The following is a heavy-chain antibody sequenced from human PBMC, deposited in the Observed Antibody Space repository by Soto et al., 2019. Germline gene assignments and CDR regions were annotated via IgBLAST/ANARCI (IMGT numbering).Heavy chain of an antibody. CDR3: AKSSSRVGEFRASGRDS. D-gene: IGHD3-10*01. CDR2: ISGSGGST. J-gene: IGHJ4*02. V-gene: IGHV3-23*01. CDR1: GFTFSSYA. Sequence: PGGSLRLSCAASGFTFSSYAMSWVRQAPGKGLEWVSAISGSGGSTYYADSVKGRFTISRDNSKNTLYLQMNSLRAEDTVVYYCAKSSSRVGEFRASGRDSWGQGTLVTVSS.